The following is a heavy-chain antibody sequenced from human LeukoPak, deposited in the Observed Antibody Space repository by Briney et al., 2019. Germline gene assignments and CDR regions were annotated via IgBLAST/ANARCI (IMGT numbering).Heavy chain of an antibody. CDR2: INAGNGNT. Sequence: AASVRVSCKASGYTSTSYAMHWVRQAPGQRLEWMGWINAGNGNTKYSQKFQGRVTITRDTSASTAYMELSSLRSEDTAVYYCARADKYQLPSYFDYWGQGTLVTVSS. V-gene: IGHV1-3*01. CDR1: GYTSTSYA. J-gene: IGHJ4*02. CDR3: ARADKYQLPSYFDY. D-gene: IGHD2-2*01.